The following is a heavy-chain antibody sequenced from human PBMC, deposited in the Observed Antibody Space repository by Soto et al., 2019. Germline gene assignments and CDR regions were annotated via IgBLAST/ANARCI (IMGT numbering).Heavy chain of an antibody. CDR1: GFTFSSYA. CDR2: ISGSGGST. D-gene: IGHD6-19*01. CDR3: AKGPYDSSGWFGSYYFDY. J-gene: IGHJ4*02. Sequence: PGGSLRLSCAASGFTFSSYAMSWVRQAPGKGLEWVSAISGSGGSTYYADSVKGRFTISRDNSKNTLYLQMNSLRAEDTAVYYCAKGPYDSSGWFGSYYFDYWGQGTLVTVSS. V-gene: IGHV3-23*01.